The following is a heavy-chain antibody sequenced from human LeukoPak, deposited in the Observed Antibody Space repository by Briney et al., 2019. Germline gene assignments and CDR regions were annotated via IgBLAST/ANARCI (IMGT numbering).Heavy chain of an antibody. CDR2: IYSGGTT. Sequence: GGSLRLSCAASGFIVSDNYMTWVRQAPGKGLEWVSLIYSGGTTYYADSVKGRFTISRDTSKNTLYLQMNSLRAEDTAVYYCAREWFGELSPSDYWGQGTLVTVSS. CDR3: AREWFGELSPSDY. D-gene: IGHD3-10*01. J-gene: IGHJ4*02. CDR1: GFIVSDNY. V-gene: IGHV3-66*02.